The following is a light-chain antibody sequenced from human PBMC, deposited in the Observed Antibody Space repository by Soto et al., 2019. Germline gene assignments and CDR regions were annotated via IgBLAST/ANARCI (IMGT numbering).Light chain of an antibody. V-gene: IGKV3-11*01. CDR3: QQRSNWPQLT. CDR1: QSVSSY. Sequence: EIVVTQSQATLSLSPGERATLSCRASQSVSSYLAWYQQKPGQAPRLLIYDASNRATGIPARFSGSGSGTDFTLTISSLEPEDFAVYYCQQRSNWPQLTFGGGTKVDIK. J-gene: IGKJ4*01. CDR2: DAS.